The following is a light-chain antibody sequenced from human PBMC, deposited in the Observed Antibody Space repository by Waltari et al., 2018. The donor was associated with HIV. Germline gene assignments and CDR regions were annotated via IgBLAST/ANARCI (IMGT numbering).Light chain of an antibody. J-gene: IGKJ2*01. CDR1: MSVLYSSNNKNY. V-gene: IGKV4-1*01. CDR3: QQYYSTSYT. CDR2: WAS. Sequence: DIVMTQSPDSLAVSLGERATIKCKSSMSVLYSSNNKNYLAWYQQKPGQPPKLLIYWASTRESGVPDRFSGSGSGTDFTLTISSLQAEDVAVYSCQQYYSTSYTFGQGTKLEIK.